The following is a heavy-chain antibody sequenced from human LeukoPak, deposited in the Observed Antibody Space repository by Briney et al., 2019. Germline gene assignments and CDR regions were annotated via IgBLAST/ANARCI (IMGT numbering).Heavy chain of an antibody. CDR1: GGSVRSPDSY. CDR2: VYYIGTT. J-gene: IGHJ5*02. CDR3: ARNTSSSPWFDP. D-gene: IGHD6-6*01. Sequence: SETLSLTCTVSGGSVRSPDSYWSWIRQPPGKGLEWIGNVYYIGTTSYNSSLKSRVTISVDISKNHFSLEVTSVTAADTAVYFCARNTSSSPWFDPWGQGTLVTVSS. V-gene: IGHV4-61*03.